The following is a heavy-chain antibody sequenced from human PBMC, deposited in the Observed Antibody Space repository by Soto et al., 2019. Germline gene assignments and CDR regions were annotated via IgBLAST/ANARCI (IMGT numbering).Heavy chain of an antibody. Sequence: EVQLLESGGGLVPPGGSLRLSCAASGFTFSIYAMRWVRQAPVKGLEWVSAISGSGGSTYYADSVQGRFTISRDNSKNTLYLQMNSLRAEDTAVYYCARRGSGRYYDYWVQGTLVTVSS. CDR3: ARRGSGRYYDY. V-gene: IGHV3-23*01. J-gene: IGHJ4*02. CDR2: ISGSGGST. D-gene: IGHD1-26*01. CDR1: GFTFSIYA.